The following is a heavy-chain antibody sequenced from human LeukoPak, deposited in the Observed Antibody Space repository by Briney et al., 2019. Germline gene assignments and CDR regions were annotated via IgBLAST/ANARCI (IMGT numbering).Heavy chain of an antibody. CDR2: IYYSGST. V-gene: IGHV4-59*01. CDR3: ARVRVLSQTTVTLNWFDP. D-gene: IGHD4-17*01. CDR1: GGSISSYY. Sequence: PLETLSLTCTVSGGSISSYYWSWIRQPPGKGLEWIGYIYYSGSTNYNPSLKSRVTISVDTSKNQFSLKLSSVTAADTAVYYCARVRVLSQTTVTLNWFDPWGQGTLVTVSS. J-gene: IGHJ5*02.